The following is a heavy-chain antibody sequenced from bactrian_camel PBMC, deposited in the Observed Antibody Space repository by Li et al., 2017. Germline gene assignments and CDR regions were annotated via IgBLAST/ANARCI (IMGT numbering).Heavy chain of an antibody. Sequence: HVQLVESGGGLVQPGGSLRLSCAASGFTYSSYWMYWVRQAPGKGLEWVSSIDVVSGSYYADSVKGRFTISLDNAKNTVYLQMGSLRPDDTAVYYCAAAELFPSRFGNFGYWGQGTQVTVS. CDR2: IDVVSGS. CDR1: GFTYSSYW. V-gene: IGHV3S1*01. D-gene: IGHD1*01. CDR3: AAAELFPSRFGNFGY. J-gene: IGHJ6*01.